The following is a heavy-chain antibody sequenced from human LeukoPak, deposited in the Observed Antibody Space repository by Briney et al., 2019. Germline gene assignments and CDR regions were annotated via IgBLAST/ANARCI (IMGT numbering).Heavy chain of an antibody. V-gene: IGHV3-15*01. J-gene: IGHJ5*02. Sequence: PGGSLRLSCAASGFTFNNAWMNWVRQAPGKGLEWVGRIKSKNVGGTTDYAAPVKGRFTISRDDSKNTVYLQMNSLKIEDTAVYYCTSHAAFDPWGQGALVTVSS. CDR2: IKSKNVGGTT. CDR1: GFTFNNAW. CDR3: TSHAAFDP.